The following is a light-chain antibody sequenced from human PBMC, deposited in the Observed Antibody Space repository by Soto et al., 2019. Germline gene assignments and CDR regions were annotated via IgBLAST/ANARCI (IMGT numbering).Light chain of an antibody. V-gene: IGLV2-8*01. CDR1: KSDIGVYDF. Sequence: QSALTQPPSASGSPGQSVTISCTGTKSDIGVYDFVSWYQHHPGKAPRLIIYEVVQRPSGVPDRFSGSKSGNTASLTVSGLQAADEADYFCKSYAGSTTYV. J-gene: IGLJ1*01. CDR2: EVV. CDR3: KSYAGSTTYV.